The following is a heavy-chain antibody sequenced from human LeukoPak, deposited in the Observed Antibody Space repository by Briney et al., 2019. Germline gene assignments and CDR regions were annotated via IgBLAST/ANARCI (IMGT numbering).Heavy chain of an antibody. J-gene: IGHJ5*02. V-gene: IGHV1-2*02. Sequence: ASVKVSCKASGYTFTDYHTHWVRQAPGQGLEWMGWINPNSGGTNYAQKFQGRVTMTRDTSISTAYMELSRLRSDDTAVYYCARDSRDYGDYIRFDPWGQGTLVTVSS. CDR2: INPNSGGT. D-gene: IGHD4-17*01. CDR3: ARDSRDYGDYIRFDP. CDR1: GYTFTDYH.